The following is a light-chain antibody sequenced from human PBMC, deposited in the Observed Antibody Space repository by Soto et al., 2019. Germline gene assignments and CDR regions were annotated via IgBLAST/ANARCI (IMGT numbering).Light chain of an antibody. CDR1: QNINRY. Sequence: DIQMTQSPSTLSASVGDRVTITCRASQNINRYLAWYQQKPGEAPKLLVYGASSLQSGVPSRFSGSGSGTEFSLSINRLHPEDFATYYCQNYNGLSSFGPGTKVDIK. J-gene: IGKJ3*01. V-gene: IGKV1-5*01. CDR3: QNYNGLSS. CDR2: GAS.